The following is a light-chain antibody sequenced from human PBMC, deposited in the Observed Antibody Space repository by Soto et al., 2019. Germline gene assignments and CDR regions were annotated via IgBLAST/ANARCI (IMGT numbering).Light chain of an antibody. Sequence: QSVLTQPPSVSGAPGQRVTISCTGSSSNIGAGSDVHWYQELPGTAPKLLIFGDTNRPSGVPDRFSGSRSGTSASLAIAGLQAEDEADYYCQSYDSSLRNVVFGGGTKVTVL. CDR3: QSYDSSLRNVV. V-gene: IGLV1-40*01. J-gene: IGLJ2*01. CDR2: GDT. CDR1: SSNIGAGSD.